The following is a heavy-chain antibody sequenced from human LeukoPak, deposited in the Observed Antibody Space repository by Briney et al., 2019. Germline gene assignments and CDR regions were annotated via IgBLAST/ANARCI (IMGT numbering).Heavy chain of an antibody. D-gene: IGHD6-6*01. CDR3: ARAPIAAARPID. CDR2: ISSSSSYI. CDR1: GFTFSSYS. Sequence: GGSLRLSCAASGFTFSSYSMNWVRQAPGKGLEWVSSISSSSSYIYYADSVKGRFTISRDNAKNSLYLQMNSLRSEDTAVYYCARAPIAAARPIDWGQGTLVTVSS. J-gene: IGHJ4*02. V-gene: IGHV3-21*04.